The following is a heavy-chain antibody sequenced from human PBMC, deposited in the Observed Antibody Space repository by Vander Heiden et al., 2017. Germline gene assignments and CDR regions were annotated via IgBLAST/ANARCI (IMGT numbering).Heavy chain of an antibody. J-gene: IGHJ4*02. D-gene: IGHD4-17*01. V-gene: IGHV3-53*01. CDR2: IDSGGST. CDR3: ARDRDYGGNSGDY. Sequence: EVQLVESGGGLTQPGGSLRLSCAASGFTVSSNYMSWVRQAPGKGLEWVSVIDSGGSTYYADSVKGRFTISRDNSKNTLYLQMNSLRAEDTAVYYCARDRDYGGNSGDYWGQGTLVTVSS. CDR1: GFTVSSNY.